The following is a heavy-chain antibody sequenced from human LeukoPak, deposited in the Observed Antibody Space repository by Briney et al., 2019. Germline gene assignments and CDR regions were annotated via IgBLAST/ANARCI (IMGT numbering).Heavy chain of an antibody. V-gene: IGHV4-34*01. D-gene: IGHD2-8*01. Sequence: SETLSLTCAVHGGSFSGYYWSWIRQPPGKGLEWIGEINHSGSTNYNPSLKSRVTISVDTSKNQFSLKLSSVTAADTAVYYCARVPPQDCTNGVRQFDPWGQGTLVTVSS. CDR1: GGSFSGYY. J-gene: IGHJ5*02. CDR2: INHSGST. CDR3: ARVPPQDCTNGVRQFDP.